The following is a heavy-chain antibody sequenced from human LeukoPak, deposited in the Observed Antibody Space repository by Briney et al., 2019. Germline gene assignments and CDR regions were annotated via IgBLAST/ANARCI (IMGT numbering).Heavy chain of an antibody. V-gene: IGHV1-69*05. CDR1: GGTFSSYA. CDR2: IIPIFGTA. D-gene: IGHD2-21*02. J-gene: IGHJ4*02. Sequence: SVKVSCKASGGTFSSYAISWVRQAPGQGLEWMGRIIPIFGTANYAQKFQGRVTITTDKSTSTAYMELSSLRSEDTAVYYCARDPDPYCGGDCYVYWGQGTLVTVSS. CDR3: ARDPDPYCGGDCYVY.